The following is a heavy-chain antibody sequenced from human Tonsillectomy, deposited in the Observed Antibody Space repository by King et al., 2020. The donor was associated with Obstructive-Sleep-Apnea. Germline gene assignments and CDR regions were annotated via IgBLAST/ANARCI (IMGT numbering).Heavy chain of an antibody. V-gene: IGHV3-21*01. CDR1: GFTFSSYS. Sequence: VQLVESGGGLVKPGGSLRLSCAASGFTFSSYSMNWVRQAPGKGLEWVSSISSSSSYIYYADSVKGRLTISRDKAKNSLYLQMNSLRAEDTAVYYCARDRSSGGYGMDVWGQGTTVTVSS. CDR3: ARDRSSGGYGMDV. J-gene: IGHJ6*02. CDR2: ISSSSSYI. D-gene: IGHD6-19*01.